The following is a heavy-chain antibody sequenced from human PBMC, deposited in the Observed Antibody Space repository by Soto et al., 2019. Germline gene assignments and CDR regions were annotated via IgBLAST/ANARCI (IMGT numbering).Heavy chain of an antibody. J-gene: IGHJ4*02. CDR1: GFRFSNYA. CDR2: IIVNGST. D-gene: IGHD1-1*01. V-gene: IGHV3-23*01. Sequence: EVQLLESGGGLAQPGGSLRLSCAASGFRFSNYAMTWVRQAPGKELEWVSSIIVNGSTYYADYVMGRFTISRDNSKFTVYLQMNSLRVGDTAIYYCVEPGAYWTRWGQGTLVTVSS. CDR3: VEPGAYWTR.